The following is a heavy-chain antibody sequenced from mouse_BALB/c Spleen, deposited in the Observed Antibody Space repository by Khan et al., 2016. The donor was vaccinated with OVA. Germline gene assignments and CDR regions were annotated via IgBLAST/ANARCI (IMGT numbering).Heavy chain of an antibody. V-gene: IGHV5-4*02. CDR3: ARGFYGGRYSY. D-gene: IGHD1-1*02. Sequence: EVELVESGGGLVKPGGSLKLSCAASGFTFSDYYMYWVRQTPEKRLEWVAIISDGGSYTYYPDSVKGRFTISRDDVKNNLYLQMSSLKSEDTAMSYCARGFYGGRYSYWGRCSLVAVSA. CDR2: ISDGGSYT. J-gene: IGHJ3*01. CDR1: GFTFSDYY.